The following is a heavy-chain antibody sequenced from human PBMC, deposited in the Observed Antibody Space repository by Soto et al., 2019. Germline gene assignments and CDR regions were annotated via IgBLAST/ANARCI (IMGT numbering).Heavy chain of an antibody. CDR2: IDPNTGGT. J-gene: IGHJ4*02. Sequence: ASVKVSCTASGYLFTDYYIHWVRQAPGQGLEWMGWIDPNTGGTNYAQNFQGWVTMARDTSISTAYMELSRLKSDDTAMYYCAREKVVGSLRFDYWGQGALVTVSS. CDR3: AREKVVGSLRFDY. D-gene: IGHD2-15*01. V-gene: IGHV1-2*04. CDR1: GYLFTDYY.